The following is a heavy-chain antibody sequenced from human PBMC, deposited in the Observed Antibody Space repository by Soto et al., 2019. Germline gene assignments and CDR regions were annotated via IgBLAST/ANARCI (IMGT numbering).Heavy chain of an antibody. CDR2: ISAYNGNT. CDR3: ARIAFYDILTGYPSPYYYCMDV. Sequence: GESLKISCKASGYTFTSYGISWARQAPGQGLEWMGWISAYNGNTNYAQKLQGRVTMTTDTSTSTAYMELRSLRSDDTAVYYCARIAFYDILTGYPSPYYYCMDVWGKGTTVTVSS. CDR1: GYTFTSYG. V-gene: IGHV1-18*01. D-gene: IGHD3-9*01. J-gene: IGHJ6*03.